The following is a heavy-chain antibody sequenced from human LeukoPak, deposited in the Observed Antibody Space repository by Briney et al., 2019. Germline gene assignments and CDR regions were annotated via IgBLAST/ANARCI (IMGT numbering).Heavy chain of an antibody. V-gene: IGHV3-21*01. D-gene: IGHD3-3*01. CDR3: ARERQNKDFWSGGDY. J-gene: IGHJ4*02. CDR2: ISPDSNYK. Sequence: GGSLRLSCAASGFTFSTYSMNWLRLAPGKGLEWVSSISPDSNYKYYVDSVKGRFTISRDNAKSSLYLQMNSLRAEDTAVYYCARERQNKDFWSGGDYWGQGTLVTVSS. CDR1: GFTFSTYS.